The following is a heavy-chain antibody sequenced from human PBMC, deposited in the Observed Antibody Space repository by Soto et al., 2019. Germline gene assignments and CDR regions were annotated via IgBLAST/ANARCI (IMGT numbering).Heavy chain of an antibody. J-gene: IGHJ3*01. D-gene: IGHD3-22*01. Sequence: PGGSLRLSCAASGFTFSIYSMNWVRQAPGKGLEWVSYIMPGSSNIYYADSVKGRFTISRDNAKNSLYLQMNSLRAEDTAVYYCARDQLYYNDISGRPLNAFDVWGQGTMVTVSS. CDR2: IMPGSSNI. CDR1: GFTFSIYS. V-gene: IGHV3-48*01. CDR3: ARDQLYYNDISGRPLNAFDV.